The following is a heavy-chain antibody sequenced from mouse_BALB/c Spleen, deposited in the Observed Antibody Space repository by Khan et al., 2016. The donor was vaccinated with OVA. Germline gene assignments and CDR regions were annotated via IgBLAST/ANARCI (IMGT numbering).Heavy chain of an antibody. CDR2: IWAGGST. Sequence: QVQLQQSGPGLVAPSQSLSITCTVYGYSLTRYGVHWVRQPPGKGLEWLGLIWAGGSTNYNWALMSRLSISIDNSTSPVFLIMNSLQTDDTALYYCARSKYRARYWGQGTTLTVSA. J-gene: IGHJ2*01. CDR3: ARSKYRARY. CDR1: GYSLTRYG. D-gene: IGHD3-3*01. V-gene: IGHV2-9*02.